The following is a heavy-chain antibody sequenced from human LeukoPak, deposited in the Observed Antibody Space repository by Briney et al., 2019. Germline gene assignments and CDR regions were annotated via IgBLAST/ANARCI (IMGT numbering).Heavy chain of an antibody. CDR1: GGSFSGYY. Sequence: SETLSLTCAVYGGSFSGYYWSWIRQPPGKGLEWIGEINHSGSTNYNPSLKSRVTISVDTSKNQFSLKLSSVTAADTAVYYCARIVLMVYEGKVFDYWGQGTLVTVSS. V-gene: IGHV4-34*01. J-gene: IGHJ4*02. D-gene: IGHD2-8*01. CDR2: INHSGST. CDR3: ARIVLMVYEGKVFDY.